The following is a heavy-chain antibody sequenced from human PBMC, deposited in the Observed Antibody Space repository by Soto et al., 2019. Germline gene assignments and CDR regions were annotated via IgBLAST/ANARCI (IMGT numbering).Heavy chain of an antibody. V-gene: IGHV4-59*01. Sequence: SETLSLTCTVSGGSISSYYWSWIRRPPGKGLEWIGYIYYSGSTNYNPSLKSRVTISVDTSKNQFSLKLSSVTAADTAVYYCARVPRGYSYGYLDYWGQGTLVTVSS. CDR2: IYYSGST. CDR3: ARVPRGYSYGYLDY. D-gene: IGHD5-18*01. CDR1: GGSISSYY. J-gene: IGHJ4*02.